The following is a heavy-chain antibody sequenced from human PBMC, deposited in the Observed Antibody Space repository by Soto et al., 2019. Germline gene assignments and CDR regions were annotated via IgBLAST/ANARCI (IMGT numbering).Heavy chain of an antibody. CDR2: IYYSGST. CDR3: ARYNYDNIGDY. CDR1: GGSISSGAYY. J-gene: IGHJ4*02. D-gene: IGHD3-22*01. V-gene: IGHV4-31*03. Sequence: SETLSLTCTVSGGSISSGAYYWSWIRQHPGKGLEWIGYIYYSGSTYHNPSLKSRVTISVDTSNNQFSLKLSSVTAADTAVYYGARYNYDNIGDYWGQGTLVTVSS.